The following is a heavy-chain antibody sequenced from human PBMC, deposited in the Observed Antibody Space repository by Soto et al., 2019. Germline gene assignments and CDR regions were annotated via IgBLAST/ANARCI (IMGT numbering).Heavy chain of an antibody. V-gene: IGHV4-59*08. J-gene: IGHJ4*02. CDR1: GGSLSSYY. CDR3: ARMYVSTFDY. Sequence: QVQLQESGPGLVKPSETLSLTCTVSGGSLSSYYWSWIRQPPGKGLEWIGYIYYSGSTNYTPSLMSRVTITVDTSQNPFPLKLSSVTAADTSAYYCARMYVSTFDYWGQGTLVTVSS. CDR2: IYYSGST. D-gene: IGHD2-2*01.